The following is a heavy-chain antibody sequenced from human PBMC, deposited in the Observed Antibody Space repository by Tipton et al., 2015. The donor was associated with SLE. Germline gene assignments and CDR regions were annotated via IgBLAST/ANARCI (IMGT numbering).Heavy chain of an antibody. Sequence: QSGPEVKKPGASVRVSCKASGSTFTGYWLHWVRQAPGQGLEWMGWTNPDTGGTNYAQKFQGRVTMTRDTSITTAYLELSGLTSDDTAVYYCAKSLGGDASWGQGTLVTVSS. CDR2: TNPDTGGT. V-gene: IGHV1-2*02. CDR1: GSTFTGYW. CDR3: AKSLGGDAS. D-gene: IGHD3-10*01. J-gene: IGHJ5*02.